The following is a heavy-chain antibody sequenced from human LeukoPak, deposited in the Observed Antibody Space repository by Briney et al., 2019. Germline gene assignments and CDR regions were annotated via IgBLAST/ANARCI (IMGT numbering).Heavy chain of an antibody. J-gene: IGHJ6*02. V-gene: IGHV1-3*01. CDR3: AGCGGDCYYYGMDV. D-gene: IGHD2-21*01. CDR2: INAGNGNT. CDR1: GYTFTSYA. Sequence: ASVTVSCKASGYTFTSYAMHWVRQAPGQRREWMGWINAGNGNTKYSQKFQGRVTITRDTSASTAYMELSSLRSEDTAVYYCAGCGGDCYYYGMDVWGQGTTVTVSS.